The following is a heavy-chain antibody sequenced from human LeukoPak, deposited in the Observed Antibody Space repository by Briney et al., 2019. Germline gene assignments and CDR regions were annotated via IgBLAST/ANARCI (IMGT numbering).Heavy chain of an antibody. Sequence: ASVKISCKASGYTFTSYYLHWVRQAPGQGLEWMAIINPSGGSTSYAQKFQGRVTMTRDTSTSTVYMELSRLRSEDTAVYYCAGAPRGYDLHRGFDYWGQGTLVTVSS. CDR3: AGAPRGYDLHRGFDY. V-gene: IGHV1-46*01. D-gene: IGHD5-12*01. CDR1: GYTFTSYY. CDR2: INPSGGST. J-gene: IGHJ4*02.